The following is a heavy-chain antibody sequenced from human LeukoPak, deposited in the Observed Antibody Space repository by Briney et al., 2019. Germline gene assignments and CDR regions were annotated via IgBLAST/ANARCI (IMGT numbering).Heavy chain of an antibody. D-gene: IGHD4-23*01. J-gene: IGHJ4*02. CDR1: GFTFSNAW. CDR3: TTESKKLGGNFDY. CDR2: IKSKTDGGTT. V-gene: IGHV3-15*01. Sequence: GGSLRLSCAASGFTFSNAWMSWVRQAPGKGLEWVGRIKSKTDGGTTDYAAPVKGRFTISRDDSNNTLYLQMNSLKTEDTAVYYCTTESKKLGGNFDYWGQGTLVTVSS.